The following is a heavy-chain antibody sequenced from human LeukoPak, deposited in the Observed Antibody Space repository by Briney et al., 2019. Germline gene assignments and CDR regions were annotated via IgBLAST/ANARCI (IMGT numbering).Heavy chain of an antibody. V-gene: IGHV1-2*02. CDR1: GYTFTGYY. J-gene: IGHJ4*02. CDR3: ARDGNGLSY. D-gene: IGHD4-23*01. Sequence: ASVKVSCKASGYTFTGYYMHWVRQAPGQGLEWMGWINPNSGGTNYAQKFQGRVTVTRDTSISTAYMDLSGLTYDDTAVYYCARDGNGLSYWGQGTLVTISP. CDR2: INPNSGGT.